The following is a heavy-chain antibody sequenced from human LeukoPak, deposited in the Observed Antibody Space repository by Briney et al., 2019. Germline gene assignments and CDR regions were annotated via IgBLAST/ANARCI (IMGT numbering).Heavy chain of an antibody. D-gene: IGHD3-3*01. Sequence: PGGSLRLSCAASGFNFGSYAMNWVRQAPGKGLEWVSSISSGSSFIYYADSVKGRFTISRDNAKNSLYLQMNSLRAEDTAVYYCARDITIFGVDHFDYWGQGTLVTVSS. CDR2: ISSGSSFI. V-gene: IGHV3-21*01. CDR1: GFNFGSYA. J-gene: IGHJ4*02. CDR3: ARDITIFGVDHFDY.